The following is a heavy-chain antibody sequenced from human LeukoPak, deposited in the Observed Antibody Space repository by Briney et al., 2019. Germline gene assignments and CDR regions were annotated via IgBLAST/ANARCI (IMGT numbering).Heavy chain of an antibody. V-gene: IGHV1-69*05. J-gene: IGHJ2*01. D-gene: IGHD2-21*02. CDR2: IIPIFGTV. CDR1: GGTFSSYA. Sequence: ASVKVSCKASGGTFSSYAISWVRQAPGQGLEWMGGIIPIFGTVNYAQKFQGRVTITTDESTSTAYMELSSLRSEDTAVYYCARGGYCGGDCYSSYFDLWGRGTLVTVSS. CDR3: ARGGYCGGDCYSSYFDL.